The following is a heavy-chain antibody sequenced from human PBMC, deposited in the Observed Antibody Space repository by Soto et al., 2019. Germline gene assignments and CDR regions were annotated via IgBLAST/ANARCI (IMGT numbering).Heavy chain of an antibody. D-gene: IGHD1-26*01. J-gene: IGHJ3*02. CDR3: AKDRGLTGGTPDI. CDR2: ISGSGGMT. Sequence: PGGSLRLSCAASGFIFSGYAMNWVRHVPGEGLQWVSSISGSGGMTYYTDSVKGRFTISRDNSKNTVYVQMSSLRDDDTAIYYCAKDRGLTGGTPDIWGQGTMVTVSS. V-gene: IGHV3-23*01. CDR1: GFIFSGYA.